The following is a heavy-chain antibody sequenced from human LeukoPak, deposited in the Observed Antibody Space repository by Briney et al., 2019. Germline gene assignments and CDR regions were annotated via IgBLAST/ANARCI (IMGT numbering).Heavy chain of an antibody. CDR2: ITGSHGPT. CDR3: TKDPNGDYVGAFDP. D-gene: IGHD4-17*01. V-gene: IGHV3-23*01. CDR1: GFTFSSYA. Sequence: QPGGSLRLSCGASGFTFSSYAMAWVRQAPGKGLEWVSSITGSHGPTYNTDSVKGRFTISRDNSQNTLYLQMNSLRAEDTAVYYCTKDPNGDYVGAFDPWGQGTLVTVSS. J-gene: IGHJ5*02.